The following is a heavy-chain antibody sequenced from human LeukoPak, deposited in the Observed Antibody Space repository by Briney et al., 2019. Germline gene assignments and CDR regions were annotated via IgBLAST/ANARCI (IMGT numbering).Heavy chain of an antibody. CDR3: AHYDSYGYSFYFDY. CDR1: GFSLSTSGVG. D-gene: IGHD5-18*01. CDR2: IYWDDDK. Sequence: ASGPTLVNPTQTLTLTCTFSGFSLSTSGVGVGWIRQPPGKALEWLALIYWDDDKRYSPSLKSRLTITKDTSKNQAVLTMTNMDPVDTATYYCAHYDSYGYSFYFDYWGQGTLVTVSS. J-gene: IGHJ4*02. V-gene: IGHV2-5*02.